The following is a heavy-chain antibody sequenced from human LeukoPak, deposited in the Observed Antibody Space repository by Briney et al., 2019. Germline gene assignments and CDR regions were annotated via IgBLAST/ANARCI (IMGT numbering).Heavy chain of an antibody. V-gene: IGHV3-23*01. CDR3: AKRGVVIRVILVGFHKEAYYFDS. D-gene: IGHD3-22*01. Sequence: GGSLRLSCAASGITLSNYGMSWVRQAPGKGLEWVAGISGSGGSTNYADSVKGRFTISRDNPKNTLYLQMNSLRAEDTAVYFCAKRGVVIRVILVGFHKEAYYFDSWGLGALVTVSS. J-gene: IGHJ4*02. CDR1: GITLSNYG. CDR2: ISGSGGST.